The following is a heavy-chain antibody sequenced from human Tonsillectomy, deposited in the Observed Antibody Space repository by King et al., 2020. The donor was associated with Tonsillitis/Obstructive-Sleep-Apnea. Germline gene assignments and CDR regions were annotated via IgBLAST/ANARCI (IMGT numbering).Heavy chain of an antibody. CDR1: GFTFSDYY. D-gene: IGHD2-15*01. V-gene: IGHV3-11*06. Sequence: VQLVESGGGLVKPGGSLRLSCAASGFTFSDYYMSWIRQAPGKGLEWVSYISTSSSTNYADSVKGRFTISRDNAKNSLQLQMNSLRAEDTAVYYCARDRFLGDIVVPSYYGMDVWGQGTTVTVSS. J-gene: IGHJ6*02. CDR2: ISTSSST. CDR3: ARDRFLGDIVVPSYYGMDV.